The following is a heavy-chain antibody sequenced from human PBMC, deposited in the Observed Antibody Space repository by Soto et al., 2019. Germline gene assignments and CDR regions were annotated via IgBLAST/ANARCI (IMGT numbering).Heavy chain of an antibody. CDR2: IYRSGRT. D-gene: IGHD5-12*01. CDR3: ASRGYSGYDAKEFDY. CDR1: SGSISSNNW. Sequence: QVQLQESGPGLVKPSGTLSLTCAVSSGSISSNNWWSWVRQPPGKGLEWIGEIYRSGRTNYNPSLKSRVTMSVAKPKNQFSLKLTSVTAADTAVYYCASRGYSGYDAKEFDYWGQGTLVTVSS. J-gene: IGHJ4*02. V-gene: IGHV4-4*02.